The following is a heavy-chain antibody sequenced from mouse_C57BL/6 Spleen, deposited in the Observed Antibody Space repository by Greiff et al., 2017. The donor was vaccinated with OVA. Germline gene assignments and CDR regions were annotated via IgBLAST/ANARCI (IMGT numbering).Heavy chain of an antibody. J-gene: IGHJ3*01. Sequence: QVQLQQPGTELVKPGASVKLSCKASGYTFTSYWMHWVKQRPGQGLEWIGNINPSNGGTNYNETFKSKATLTVDKSSSTAYMQLSSLTSDDSAVYYCARPSYYGSSVPVAYWGQGTLVTVAA. CDR2: INPSNGGT. CDR3: ARPSYYGSSVPVAY. CDR1: GYTFTSYW. V-gene: IGHV1-53*01. D-gene: IGHD1-1*01.